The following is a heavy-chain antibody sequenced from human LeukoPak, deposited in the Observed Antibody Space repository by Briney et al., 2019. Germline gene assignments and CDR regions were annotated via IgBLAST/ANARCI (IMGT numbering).Heavy chain of an antibody. CDR2: IYGVDGT. D-gene: IGHD2-8*02. J-gene: IGHJ4*02. CDR1: GFTFRSYS. V-gene: IGHV3-53*01. Sequence: GGSLRLSCAASGFTFRSYSMNWVRRAPGKGLEWVSVIYGVDGTSYADSVKGRFTISRDSSRNTVYLQMNGLRAEDTAVYYCASDLVYWGQGTLVTVSS. CDR3: ASDLVY.